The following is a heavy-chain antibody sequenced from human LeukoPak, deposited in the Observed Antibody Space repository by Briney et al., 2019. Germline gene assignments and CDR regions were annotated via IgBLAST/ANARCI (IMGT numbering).Heavy chain of an antibody. J-gene: IGHJ4*02. Sequence: GGSLRLSCAASGFTVSSNYMSWVRQAPGKGLEWVSVIYSGGSTHYADSVKGRFTISRDNSKNTLYLQMNSLRVEDTAVYYCARVVVGATNYFDYWGQGTLVTVSS. CDR1: GFTVSSNY. D-gene: IGHD1-26*01. CDR3: ARVVVGATNYFDY. V-gene: IGHV3-53*01. CDR2: IYSGGST.